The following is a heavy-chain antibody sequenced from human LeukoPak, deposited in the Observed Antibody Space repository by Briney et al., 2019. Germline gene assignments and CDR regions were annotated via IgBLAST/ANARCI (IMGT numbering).Heavy chain of an antibody. CDR3: ARDGEGYYDSSGYYPRYFDY. CDR1: GGSISSGGYY. Sequence: SETLSLTCTVSGGSISSGGYYRSWIRQHPGKGLEWIGYIYYSGSTYYNPSLKSRVTISVDTPKNQFSLKLSSVTAADTAVYYCARDGEGYYDSSGYYPRYFDYWGQGTLVTVSS. CDR2: IYYSGST. J-gene: IGHJ4*02. D-gene: IGHD3-22*01. V-gene: IGHV4-31*03.